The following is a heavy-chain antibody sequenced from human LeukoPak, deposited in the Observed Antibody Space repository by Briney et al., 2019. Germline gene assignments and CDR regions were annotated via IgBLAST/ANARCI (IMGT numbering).Heavy chain of an antibody. CDR1: GYTFTSYD. D-gene: IGHD3-3*01. CDR2: MNPNSGNT. Sequence: ASVTVSCKAPGYTFTSYDINWVRQATGQGLEWMGWMNPNSGNTGYAQKFQGRVTMTRNTSISTAYMELSSLRSEDTAVYYCARGTHITIFGVVIMGYYYYGMDVWGQGTTVTVSS. V-gene: IGHV1-8*01. CDR3: ARGTHITIFGVVIMGYYYYGMDV. J-gene: IGHJ6*02.